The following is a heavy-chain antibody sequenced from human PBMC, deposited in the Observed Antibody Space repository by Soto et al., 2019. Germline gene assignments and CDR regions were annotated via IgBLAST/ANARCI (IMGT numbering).Heavy chain of an antibody. CDR3: ARDPPPPAY. CDR2: ISAYNGNT. CDR1: GYTFASYA. V-gene: IGHV1-18*01. J-gene: IGHJ4*02. Sequence: QVQLVQSGAEVKKPGASVKVSCKASGYTFASYAISWMRQAPGQGLEWMGWISAYNGNTNYAQKLQGRVTMTTDTPTRTASMELRSLRSAATAVYYCARDPPPPAYWCQGTLVTVSS. D-gene: IGHD2-2*01.